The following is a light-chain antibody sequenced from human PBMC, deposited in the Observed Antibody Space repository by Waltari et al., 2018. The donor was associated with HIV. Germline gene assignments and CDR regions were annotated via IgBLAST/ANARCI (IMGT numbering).Light chain of an antibody. CDR3: QPYDSSLSVWV. Sequence: QSVLTQPPSVSGAPGQRVTISCTGSSSNIGAGYDVHWYQQIPGTAPKLLIYGNSQRPSGVPDRFSGSKSGTSASLAITGLQAEDEADYYCQPYDSSLSVWVFGGGTKLTVL. CDR2: GNS. V-gene: IGLV1-40*01. CDR1: SSNIGAGYD. J-gene: IGLJ3*02.